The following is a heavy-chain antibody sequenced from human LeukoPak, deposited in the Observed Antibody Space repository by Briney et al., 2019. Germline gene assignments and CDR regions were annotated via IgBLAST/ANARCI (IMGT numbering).Heavy chain of an antibody. CDR2: IKEDGSER. CDR1: AFIFSGHW. V-gene: IGHV3-7*03. Sequence: PGGSLRLSCEGSAFIFSGHWMNWVRQTPGKGLEWVASIKEDGSERQYVDSVKGRFSISRDNTKGSLFLQLNSLRAEDTAVYYCARDAGLTKYYDILTGSGDLDYWGQGTLVTVSS. CDR3: ARDAGLTKYYDILTGSGDLDY. D-gene: IGHD3-9*01. J-gene: IGHJ4*02.